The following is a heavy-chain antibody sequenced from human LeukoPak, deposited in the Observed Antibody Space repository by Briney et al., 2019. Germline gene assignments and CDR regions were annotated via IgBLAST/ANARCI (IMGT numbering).Heavy chain of an antibody. J-gene: IGHJ4*02. CDR3: AKDGFCSSTSCYPNPFDS. V-gene: IGHV3-30*18. D-gene: IGHD2-2*01. CDR1: GFTFSHYA. Sequence: GGSLRLSCAASGFTFSHYAMHWVRQAPGKGLEWVALISNDGNNKYYADSVRGRFTISRDNSENTLDLQMNSLRAEDTAVYFCAKDGFCSSTSCYPNPFDSWGQGTLVTVSS. CDR2: ISNDGNNK.